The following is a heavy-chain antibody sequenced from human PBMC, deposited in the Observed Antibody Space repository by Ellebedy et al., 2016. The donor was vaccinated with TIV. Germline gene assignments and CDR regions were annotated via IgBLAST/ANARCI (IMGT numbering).Heavy chain of an antibody. Sequence: GESLKISXAASGFTVSSNYMSWVRQAPGKGLEWVSVIYSGGSTYYADSVKGRFTISRDNSKNTLYLQMNSLRAEDTAVYYCAKDQDCSSTSCPGFYYYYGMDVWGQGTTVTVSS. CDR2: IYSGGST. CDR1: GFTVSSNY. CDR3: AKDQDCSSTSCPGFYYYYGMDV. V-gene: IGHV3-53*05. D-gene: IGHD2-2*01. J-gene: IGHJ6*02.